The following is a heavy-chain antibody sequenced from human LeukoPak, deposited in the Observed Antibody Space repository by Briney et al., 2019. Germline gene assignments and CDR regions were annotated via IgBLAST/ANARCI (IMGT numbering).Heavy chain of an antibody. CDR1: GGSFSGYY. CDR2: IYHSGST. CDR3: ARDYGSGSYWGNWFDP. Sequence: PSETLSLTCAVYGGSFSGYYWSWIRQPPGKGLEWIGSIYHSGSTYYNPSLKSRVTISVDTSKNQFSLKLSSVTAADTAVYYCARDYGSGSYWGNWFDPWGQGTLVTVSS. J-gene: IGHJ5*02. V-gene: IGHV4-34*01. D-gene: IGHD3-10*01.